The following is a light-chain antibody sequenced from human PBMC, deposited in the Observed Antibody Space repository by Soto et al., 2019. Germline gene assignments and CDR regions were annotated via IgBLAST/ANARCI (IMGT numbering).Light chain of an antibody. Sequence: DIQMTQSPSTLSASVGDRVTITCRASQSISSWLAWYQQKPGKAPKLQIYKASSLESGVPSRFSGSGSGTKFTLTISSLQPDDFATYYCQQYNSYLWTFGQGTK. CDR3: QQYNSYLWT. J-gene: IGKJ1*01. CDR2: KAS. CDR1: QSISSW. V-gene: IGKV1-5*03.